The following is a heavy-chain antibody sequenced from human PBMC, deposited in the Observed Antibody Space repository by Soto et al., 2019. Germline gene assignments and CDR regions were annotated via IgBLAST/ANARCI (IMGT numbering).Heavy chain of an antibody. CDR3: ARGGGVDTAMVD. J-gene: IGHJ4*02. CDR2: ISYDGSNK. Sequence: QVQLVESGGGVVQPGRSLRLSCAASGFTFSSYAMHWVRQAPGKGLEWVAVISYDGSNKYYADSVKGRFTISRDNSKNTLYMQMNSLRAEDTAVYYCARGGGVDTAMVDWGQGTLVTVSS. CDR1: GFTFSSYA. D-gene: IGHD5-18*01. V-gene: IGHV3-30-3*01.